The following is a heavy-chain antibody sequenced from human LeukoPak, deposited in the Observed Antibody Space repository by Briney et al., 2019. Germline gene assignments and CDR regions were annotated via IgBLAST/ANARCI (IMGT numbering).Heavy chain of an antibody. CDR2: ISGSGSST. V-gene: IGHV3-23*01. CDR1: GFTFSSYA. Sequence: GGSLRLSFAASGFTFSSYAMNWVRQAPGKGLDWVSVISGSGSSTYYSDAMTGRFTIIRDNSKNTLYPQMNSLRAEDTAVYYCAKDGGAYFYDSSGYYPYWGQGTLVTVSS. J-gene: IGHJ4*02. CDR3: AKDGGAYFYDSSGYYPY. D-gene: IGHD3-22*01.